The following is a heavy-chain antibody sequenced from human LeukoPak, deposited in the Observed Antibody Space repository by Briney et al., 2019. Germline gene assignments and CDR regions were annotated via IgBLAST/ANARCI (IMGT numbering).Heavy chain of an antibody. Sequence: PGGSLRLSCAASGXTFSDYYMSWIRQAPGKGLEWVSYISSSSSYTNYADSVKGRFTISRDNAKNSLYLQMNSLRAEDTAVYYCARESYYDSSGSDYWGQGTLVTVSS. CDR2: ISSSSSYT. V-gene: IGHV3-11*05. J-gene: IGHJ4*02. CDR3: ARESYYDSSGSDY. D-gene: IGHD3-22*01. CDR1: GXTFSDYY.